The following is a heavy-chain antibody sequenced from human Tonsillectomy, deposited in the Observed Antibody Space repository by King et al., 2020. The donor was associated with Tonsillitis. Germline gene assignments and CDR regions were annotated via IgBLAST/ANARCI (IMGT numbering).Heavy chain of an antibody. Sequence: VQLVESGGGLVQPGRSLRLSCAASGFTFDDYAMHWVRQAPGKGLEWVSGISWNSGSIGYADSVKGRFTISRDNAKNSLYLQMNSLRAEDTALYYCANTYYYDSSGYWGDAFDIWGQGTMVTVSS. V-gene: IGHV3-9*01. J-gene: IGHJ3*02. D-gene: IGHD3-22*01. CDR3: ANTYYYDSSGYWGDAFDI. CDR1: GFTFDDYA. CDR2: ISWNSGSI.